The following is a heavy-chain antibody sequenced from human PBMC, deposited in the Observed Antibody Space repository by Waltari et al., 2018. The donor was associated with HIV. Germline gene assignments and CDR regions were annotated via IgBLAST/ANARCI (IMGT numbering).Heavy chain of an antibody. V-gene: IGHV3-21*06. J-gene: IGHJ6*02. Sequence: RSNYYVYYGDSVKGRFTISRDNAKNSVSLQMSGLGVEDTGVYYCTRGVDEVFAGYMKAGMDVWGQGTTVIVS. CDR2: RSNYYV. CDR3: TRGVDEVFAGYMKAGMDV. D-gene: IGHD3-9*01.